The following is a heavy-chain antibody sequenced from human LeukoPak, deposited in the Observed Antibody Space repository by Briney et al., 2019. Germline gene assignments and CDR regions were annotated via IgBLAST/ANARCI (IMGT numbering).Heavy chain of an antibody. CDR3: ARALLYSRGWYYFDY. Sequence: GASVKVSCKASGGTFSSYAISWVRQAPGQGLEWMGGIIPIFGTANYAQKFQGRVTITADESTSTAYMELSSLRSEDTAVYYCARALLYSRGWYYFDYWGQGTLVTVSS. V-gene: IGHV1-69*13. D-gene: IGHD6-19*01. J-gene: IGHJ4*02. CDR2: IIPIFGTA. CDR1: GGTFSSYA.